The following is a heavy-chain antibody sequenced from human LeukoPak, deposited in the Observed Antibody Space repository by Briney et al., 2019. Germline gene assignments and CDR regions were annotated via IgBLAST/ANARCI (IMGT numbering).Heavy chain of an antibody. D-gene: IGHD3-3*01. CDR2: MIPIFGTV. V-gene: IGHV1-69*06. Sequence: GASVKVSCKASGGTFSSYAISWVRQAPGQGLEWMGGMIPIFGTVNYAQKFQGRVTITADKSTSTAYMELSSLRSEDTAVYYCARSLFRFLEWSYRSYYYYYMDVWGKGTTVTVSS. CDR1: GGTFSSYA. J-gene: IGHJ6*03. CDR3: ARSLFRFLEWSYRSYYYYYMDV.